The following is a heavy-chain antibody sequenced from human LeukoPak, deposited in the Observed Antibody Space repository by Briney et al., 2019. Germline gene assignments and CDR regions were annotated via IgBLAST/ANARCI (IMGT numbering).Heavy chain of an antibody. CDR1: GYTFTNYY. D-gene: IGHD2-2*01. CDR3: ARGRGVVVPAAPTGDPFDI. Sequence: GASVKVSCKASGYTFTNYYVHWVRQAPGQGLEWMGIINPSIGSTDYAQKFQGRVTMTRDTSTSTVYMELSSLTSEDTAVYYCARGRGVVVPAAPTGDPFDIWGQGTMVTVSS. J-gene: IGHJ3*02. V-gene: IGHV1-46*01. CDR2: INPSIGST.